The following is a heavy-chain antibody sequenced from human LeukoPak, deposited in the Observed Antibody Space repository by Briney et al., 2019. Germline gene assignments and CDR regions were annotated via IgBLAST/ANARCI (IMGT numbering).Heavy chain of an antibody. CDR1: GGSISSGGYY. Sequence: PSETLSLTCTVSGGSISSGGYYWSWIRQHPGKGLEWIGYIYYSGSTYYNPSLKSRVTISVDTSKNQFSLKLSSVTAADTAVYYCARDQDYAPAFDIWGQGTMVTVSS. D-gene: IGHD4-17*01. CDR3: ARDQDYAPAFDI. V-gene: IGHV4-31*03. CDR2: IYYSGST. J-gene: IGHJ3*02.